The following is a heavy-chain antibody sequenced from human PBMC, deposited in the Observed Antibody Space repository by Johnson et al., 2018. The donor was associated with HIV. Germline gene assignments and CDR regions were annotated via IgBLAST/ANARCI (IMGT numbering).Heavy chain of an antibody. CDR1: GLTFEDYG. Sequence: VQLVESGGGVVRPGGSLRLSCAASGLTFEDYGMSWVRQAPGKGLEWVSGINWNGGSTGYADSVEGRFTISRDNAKNSLYLQMNSLRVEDTALYYWVRDFSGYSGYGDAFDIWGQGTMVTVSS. V-gene: IGHV3-20*04. D-gene: IGHD5-12*01. CDR3: VRDFSGYSGYGDAFDI. J-gene: IGHJ3*02. CDR2: INWNGGST.